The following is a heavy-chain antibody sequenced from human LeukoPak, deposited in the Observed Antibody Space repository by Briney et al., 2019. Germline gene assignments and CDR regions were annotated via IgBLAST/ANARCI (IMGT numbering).Heavy chain of an antibody. CDR3: ASSSSGWYYYYFDY. J-gene: IGHJ4*02. V-gene: IGHV4-38-2*01. CDR1: GCSISSGYY. CDR2: IYHRGST. D-gene: IGHD6-19*01. Sequence: SETLSLTCAVSGCSISSGYYWGWIRQPPGKGLEWIGSIYHRGSTYYNPSLKSRVTISVDTSKNQFSLKLSSVTAADTAVYYCASSSSGWYYYYFDYWGQGTLVTVSS.